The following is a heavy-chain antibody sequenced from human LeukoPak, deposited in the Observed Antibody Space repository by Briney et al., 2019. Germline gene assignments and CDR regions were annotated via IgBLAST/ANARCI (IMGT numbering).Heavy chain of an antibody. V-gene: IGHV3-23*01. Sequence: GGSLRLSCAASGFTFSSYAMSWVRQAPGKGLEWVSAISGSGGSTYYADSVKGRFTISRDNSKNTLYLQMNSLRAEDTAVYYCAKDQAGEAGTGARGMDVWGQGTTVTVSS. D-gene: IGHD6-19*01. CDR3: AKDQAGEAGTGARGMDV. CDR1: GFTFSSYA. J-gene: IGHJ6*02. CDR2: ISGSGGST.